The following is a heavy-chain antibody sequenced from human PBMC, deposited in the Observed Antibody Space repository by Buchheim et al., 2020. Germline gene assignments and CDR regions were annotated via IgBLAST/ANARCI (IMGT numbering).Heavy chain of an antibody. CDR3: ARDESGSYPSRGNDY. CDR1: GYTFTSYG. CDR2: ISAYNGYT. J-gene: IGHJ4*02. Sequence: QVQLVQSGAEVKKPGASVKVSCKASGYTFTSYGISWVRQAPGQGLEWMGWISAYNGYTNYAQKLQGRVTMHTDPSTSTSYMELRSLTSDDTAVYYCARDESGSYPSRGNDYWGQGTL. V-gene: IGHV1-18*01. D-gene: IGHD1-26*01.